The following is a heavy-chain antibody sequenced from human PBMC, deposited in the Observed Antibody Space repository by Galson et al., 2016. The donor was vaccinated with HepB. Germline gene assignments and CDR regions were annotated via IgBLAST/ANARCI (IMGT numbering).Heavy chain of an antibody. Sequence: SGSGGPTYYADSVKGRFTISRDNSKNTLFLQMHSLRADDTAVYYCAKSVLEYDILTGYYRRGADYWGQGTLVTVSS. D-gene: IGHD3-9*01. CDR2: SGSGGPT. CDR3: AKSVLEYDILTGYYRRGADY. V-gene: IGHV3-23*01. J-gene: IGHJ4*02.